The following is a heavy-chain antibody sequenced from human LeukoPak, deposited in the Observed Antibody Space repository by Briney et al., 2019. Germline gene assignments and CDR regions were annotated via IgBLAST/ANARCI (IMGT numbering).Heavy chain of an antibody. D-gene: IGHD2-15*01. CDR3: ARDLQYCSGGSFESRYYFDY. Sequence: SDTLYLTCNVSGGSISTYYWSWIRQPPGQGLEWMGYISYGGSTTYKPSVRSRVAISVDTSKNQFCLELRSVTAADTAVYYCARDLQYCSGGSFESRYYFDYWGRGTLVSVS. CDR1: GGSISTYY. V-gene: IGHV4-59*01. CDR2: ISYGGST. J-gene: IGHJ4*02.